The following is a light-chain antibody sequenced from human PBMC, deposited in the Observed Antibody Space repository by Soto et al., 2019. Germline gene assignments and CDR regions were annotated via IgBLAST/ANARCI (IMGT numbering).Light chain of an antibody. CDR1: SSDVGGYKY. J-gene: IGLJ1*01. CDR3: SSYAGSNNYV. CDR2: AVN. V-gene: IGLV2-8*01. Sequence: QSALTQPPSASGSPGQSVTISCTGTSSDVGGYKYVSWYQQYPGKAPKLMIYAVNKRPSGVPGRFSGSKSGNTASLTVSGLQAEDEADYYCSSYAGSNNYVFGTGTKLTVL.